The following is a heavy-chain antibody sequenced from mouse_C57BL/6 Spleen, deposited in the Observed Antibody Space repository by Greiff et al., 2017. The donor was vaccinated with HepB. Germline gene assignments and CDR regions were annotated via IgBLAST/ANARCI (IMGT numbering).Heavy chain of an antibody. D-gene: IGHD3-2*02. V-gene: IGHV3-1*01. Sequence: DVKLQESGPGMVKPSQSLSLTCTVTGYSITSGYDWHWIRHFPGNKLEWMGYISYSGSTNYNPSLKSRISITHDTSKNHFFLKLNSVTTEDTATYYCARGSSGYVRYFDYWGQGTTLTVSS. J-gene: IGHJ2*01. CDR1: GYSITSGYD. CDR2: ISYSGST. CDR3: ARGSSGYVRYFDY.